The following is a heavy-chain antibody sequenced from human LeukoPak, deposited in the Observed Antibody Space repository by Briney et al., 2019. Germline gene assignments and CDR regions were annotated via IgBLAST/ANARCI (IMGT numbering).Heavy chain of an antibody. CDR2: IIPIFGTA. CDR3: ARGYCSSTSCPNWFDP. D-gene: IGHD2-2*01. CDR1: GGTFSSYA. Sequence: SVKVSCKASGGTFSSYAISWVRQAPGQGLEWMGGIIPIFGTANYAQKFQGRVTITADESTSTAYMELSSLRSEDTAVYYCARGYCSSTSCPNWFDPWGQGTLVTVSS. J-gene: IGHJ5*02. V-gene: IGHV1-69*13.